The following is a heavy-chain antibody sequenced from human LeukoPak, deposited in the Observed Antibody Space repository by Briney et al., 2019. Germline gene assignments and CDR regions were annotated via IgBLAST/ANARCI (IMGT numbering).Heavy chain of an antibody. D-gene: IGHD3-16*02. CDR2: INPSGGST. V-gene: IGHV1-46*01. Sequence: GASVKVSCKASGYTFTSYYMHWVRQAPGQGLEWMGIINPSGGSTGYAQKFQGRVTMTRDTSTSTAYMELRSLRSDDTAVYYCARVIEDYYYGMDVWGQGTTVTVSS. CDR1: GYTFTSYY. J-gene: IGHJ6*02. CDR3: ARVIEDYYYGMDV.